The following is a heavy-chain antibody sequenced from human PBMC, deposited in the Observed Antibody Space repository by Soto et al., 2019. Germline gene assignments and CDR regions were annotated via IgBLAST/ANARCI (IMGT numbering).Heavy chain of an antibody. CDR3: AKVVGNYDFWSGSSDAPDY. D-gene: IGHD3-3*01. CDR1: GFTFSSYW. V-gene: IGHV3-74*01. Sequence: PGGSLRLSCAASGFTFSSYWMHWVRQAPGKGLVWVSRINSDGSSTSYADSVKGRFTISRDNAKNTLYLQMNSLRAEDTAVYYCAKVVGNYDFWSGSSDAPDYWGQGTLVIVSS. J-gene: IGHJ4*02. CDR2: INSDGSST.